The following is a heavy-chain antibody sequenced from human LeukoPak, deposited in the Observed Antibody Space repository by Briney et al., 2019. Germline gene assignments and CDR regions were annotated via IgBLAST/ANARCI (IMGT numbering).Heavy chain of an antibody. V-gene: IGHV3-21*01. CDR2: ISSSSSYI. CDR3: ARDVRYYYDSSGSGNAFDI. D-gene: IGHD3-22*01. CDR1: GFTFSSYS. Sequence: GGSLRLSCAASGFTFSSYSMNWVRQAPGKGREGVSSISSSSSYIYYADSVKGRFTISRDNAKNSLYLQMNSVRAEDTAVYYCARDVRYYYDSSGSGNAFDIWGQGTMVTVSS. J-gene: IGHJ3*02.